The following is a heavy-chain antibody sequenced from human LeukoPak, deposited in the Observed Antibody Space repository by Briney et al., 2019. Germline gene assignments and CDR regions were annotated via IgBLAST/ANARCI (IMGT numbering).Heavy chain of an antibody. CDR2: IRYDGSNK. J-gene: IGHJ4*02. CDR3: AKDNSGYY. Sequence: SGGSLRLSCVASGFTFSSRDWMTWVRQAPGKGLEWVAFIRYDGSNKYYADSVKGRFTISRDNSKNTLYLQMNSLRAEDTAVYYCAKDNSGYYWGRGTLVTVSS. V-gene: IGHV3-30*02. D-gene: IGHD1-26*01. CDR1: GFTFSSRDW.